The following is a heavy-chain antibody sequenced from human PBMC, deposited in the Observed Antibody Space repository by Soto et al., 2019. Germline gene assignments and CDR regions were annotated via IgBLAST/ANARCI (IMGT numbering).Heavy chain of an antibody. V-gene: IGHV4-31*03. Sequence: PSETLSLTCTVSGGSIRSGGYNWSWIRQLPGKGLEWIGYIFHTGNTYYNPSLKSRVTISVDTSKNQFSLKLSSVTAADTAVYYCASASAAIKFALDYWGQGTLVTVSS. CDR1: GGSIRSGGYN. D-gene: IGHD2-2*01. CDR3: ASASAAIKFALDY. CDR2: IFHTGNT. J-gene: IGHJ4*02.